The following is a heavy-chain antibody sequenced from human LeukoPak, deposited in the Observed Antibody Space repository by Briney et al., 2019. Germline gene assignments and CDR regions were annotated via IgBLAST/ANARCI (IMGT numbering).Heavy chain of an antibody. J-gene: IGHJ3*02. CDR1: GFTFSSYD. CDR3: ARSGYGDYEDAFDI. V-gene: IGHV3-13*01. Sequence: GGSLRLSCAASGFTFSSYDMHWVRQATGKGLEWVSAIGTAGATYYPGSVKGRFTISRENAKNSLYLQMNSLRAGDTAVYYCARSGYGDYEDAFDIWGQGTMVPVSS. D-gene: IGHD4-17*01. CDR2: IGTAGAT.